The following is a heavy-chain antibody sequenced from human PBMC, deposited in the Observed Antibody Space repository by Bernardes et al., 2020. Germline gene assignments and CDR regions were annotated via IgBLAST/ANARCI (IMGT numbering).Heavy chain of an antibody. V-gene: IGHV3-23*01. Sequence: GSLRLSCAASGFTFSSYAMSWVRQAPGKGLEWVSAISGSGGSTYYADSVKGRFTISRDNSKNTLYLQMNSLRAEDTAVYYCAKDGLRFLEPSNWGQGTLVTVSS. CDR2: ISGSGGST. CDR3: AKDGLRFLEPSN. D-gene: IGHD3-3*01. CDR1: GFTFSSYA. J-gene: IGHJ4*02.